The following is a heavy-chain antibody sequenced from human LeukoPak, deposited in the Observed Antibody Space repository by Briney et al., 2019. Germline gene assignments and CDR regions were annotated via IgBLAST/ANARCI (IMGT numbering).Heavy chain of an antibody. CDR1: GYTFTSYV. J-gene: IGHJ4*02. CDR2: IXAXXGNT. Sequence: ASVKVSCKASGYTFTSYVXXXXXXXXXXXLXXXXXIXAXXGNTNYAXXXXXRXTXXXDTSXXXAYMELRSLRSDDTAVYYCARVIRGIVVVPAAMFDYWGQGTLVTVSS. D-gene: IGHD2-2*01. V-gene: IGHV1-18*01. CDR3: ARVIRGIVVVPAAMFDY.